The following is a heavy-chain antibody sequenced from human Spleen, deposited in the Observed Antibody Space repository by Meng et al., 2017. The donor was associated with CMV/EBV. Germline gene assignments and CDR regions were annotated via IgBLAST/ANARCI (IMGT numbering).Heavy chain of an antibody. CDR1: GFTFSDYG. CDR2: ISHDGSST. CDR3: ARDLWGLQEY. J-gene: IGHJ4*02. Sequence: GESLKISCATSGFTFSDYGMNWVRQAPGKGLEWISHISHDGSSTHILDSLKGRFTISRDNAKNSVFLKMSRLRVEDTAVYYCARDLWGLQEYWGQGTLVTVSS. V-gene: IGHV3-48*04. D-gene: IGHD3-16*01.